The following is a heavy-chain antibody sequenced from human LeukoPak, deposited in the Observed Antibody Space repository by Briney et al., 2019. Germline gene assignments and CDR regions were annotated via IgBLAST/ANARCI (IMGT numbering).Heavy chain of an antibody. V-gene: IGHV4-61*02. J-gene: IGHJ4*02. CDR2: IYASGNT. CDR3: ARHYYDRSDSYSFDY. CDR1: GASVSSTDYF. D-gene: IGHD3-22*01. Sequence: PSETLSLTCTVSGASVSSTDYFWNWIRQPAGKGLEWIGRIYASGNTDYNPSLKSRVTISEDTSVNQFSLKLSSVTAADTAVYYCARHYYDRSDSYSFDYWGQGTLVTVSS.